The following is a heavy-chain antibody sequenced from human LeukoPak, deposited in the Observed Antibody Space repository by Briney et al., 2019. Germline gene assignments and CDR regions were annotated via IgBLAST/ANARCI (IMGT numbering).Heavy chain of an antibody. CDR3: ARQYYDFWSGYYPIPEYYFDY. D-gene: IGHD3-3*01. Sequence: PSETLSLTCAASGYSFSSGYYCGWIRQPPGKGLEWIERIDHSGSNYYKPSLKSRFTISVDTSKNQFSLKLSSVTAADTAVYYCARQYYDFWSGYYPIPEYYFDYWGQGTLVTVSS. V-gene: IGHV4-38-2*01. CDR2: IDHSGSN. J-gene: IGHJ4*02. CDR1: GYSFSSGYY.